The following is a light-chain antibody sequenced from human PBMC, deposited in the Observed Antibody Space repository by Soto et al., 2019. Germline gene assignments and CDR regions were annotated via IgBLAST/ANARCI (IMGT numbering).Light chain of an antibody. CDR3: SSYTSSNTVL. Sequence: QSALTQPASVSESPGQSITISCTGTSSDVGGYGYVSWYQQHAGKAPKLMIYDVSNRPSGVSNRFSGSKSGNTASLTISGLQAEDEADYYCSSYTSSNTVLFGGGTTLTVL. CDR1: SSDVGGYGY. CDR2: DVS. J-gene: IGLJ2*01. V-gene: IGLV2-14*01.